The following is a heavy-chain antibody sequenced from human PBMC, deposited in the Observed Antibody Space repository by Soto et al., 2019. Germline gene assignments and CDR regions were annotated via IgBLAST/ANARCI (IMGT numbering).Heavy chain of an antibody. Sequence: EVQLVESGGGLIQPGWSLRLSCAASGFTFSNYWIHWVRQAPGKGLVWVSRVNSDGSSTSYADSVKGRFSISRDNAKNTLYLQMNSLRAEDTAVYYCAREIFYWGQGTLVTVSS. V-gene: IGHV3-74*01. D-gene: IGHD2-15*01. J-gene: IGHJ4*02. CDR3: AREIFY. CDR2: VNSDGSST. CDR1: GFTFSNYW.